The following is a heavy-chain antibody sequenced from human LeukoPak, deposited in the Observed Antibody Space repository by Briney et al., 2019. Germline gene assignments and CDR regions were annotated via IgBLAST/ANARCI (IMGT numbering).Heavy chain of an antibody. CDR1: GFTFSSYS. D-gene: IGHD3-10*01. CDR3: AKEWGITMVRGVNIDY. V-gene: IGHV3-21*01. J-gene: IGHJ4*02. CDR2: ISSSSSYI. Sequence: GGSLRLSCAASGFTFSSYSMNWVRQAPGKGLEWVSSISSSSSYIYYADSVKGRFTISRDNAKNSLYLQMNSLRAEDTAVYYCAKEWGITMVRGVNIDYWGQGTLVTVSS.